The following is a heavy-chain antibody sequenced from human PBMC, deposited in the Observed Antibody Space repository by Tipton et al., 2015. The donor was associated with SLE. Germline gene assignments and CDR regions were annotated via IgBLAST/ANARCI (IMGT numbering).Heavy chain of an antibody. CDR3: ARGISGYSSNWYYYYYVMDV. CDR1: GGSFSGYS. V-gene: IGHV4-34*01. CDR2: INHRGINHSGST. D-gene: IGHD6-13*01. J-gene: IGHJ6*02. Sequence: TLSLTCAVYGGSFSGYSWSWIRQPPGKGLEWIGEINHRGINHSGSTNYNPSLKSRVTISLDTSKNQFSLKVSSVTAADTAVYYCARGISGYSSNWYYYYYVMDVWGQGTTVTVSS.